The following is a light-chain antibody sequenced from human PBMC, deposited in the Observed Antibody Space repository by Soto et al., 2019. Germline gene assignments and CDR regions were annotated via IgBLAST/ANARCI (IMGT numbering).Light chain of an antibody. CDR3: QQSHGFPYT. J-gene: IGKJ2*01. CDR1: QTTSRS. CDR2: AAS. V-gene: IGKV1-39*01. Sequence: DIQMTQSPSSLSASVGDRVTITCRASQTTSRSLNWYQLKPGKAPKLLIYAASSLQSGVPPSFSGSGSGTDSTLTISSLQPEDFSTDYCQQSHGFPYTFGQGTKLEIK.